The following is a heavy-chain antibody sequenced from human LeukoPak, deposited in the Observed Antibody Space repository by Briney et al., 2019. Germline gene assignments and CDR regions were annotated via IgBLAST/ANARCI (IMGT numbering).Heavy chain of an antibody. D-gene: IGHD2-2*01. CDR2: ISGSGGST. Sequence: GGSLRLSCAASGFTFSSYAMSWVRQAPGKGLEWVSAISGSGGSTYYADSVKGRFTISRDNSKNTLYLQMNSLRAEDTAVYYCAKDTRKDIVVVPAAILYGSGSYYFGYWGQGTLVTVSS. CDR3: AKDTRKDIVVVPAAILYGSGSYYFGY. V-gene: IGHV3-23*01. J-gene: IGHJ4*02. CDR1: GFTFSSYA.